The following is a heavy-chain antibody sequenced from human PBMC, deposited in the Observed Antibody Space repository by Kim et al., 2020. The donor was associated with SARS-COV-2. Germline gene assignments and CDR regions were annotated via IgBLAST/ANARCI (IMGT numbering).Heavy chain of an antibody. CDR3: ARVNVVPAATYFDY. J-gene: IGHJ4*02. V-gene: IGHV4-59*01. D-gene: IGHD2-2*01. Sequence: NPSLKSRVTISVDTSKNQFSLKRSSVTAADTAVYYCARVNVVPAATYFDYWGQGTLVTVSS.